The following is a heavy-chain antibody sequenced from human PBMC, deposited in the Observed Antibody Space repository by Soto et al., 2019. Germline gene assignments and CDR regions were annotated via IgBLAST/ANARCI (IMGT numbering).Heavy chain of an antibody. J-gene: IGHJ6*03. V-gene: IGHV3-23*01. Sequence: AGGSLRLSCAASGFTFSSYAMSWVRQAPGKGLEWVSAISGSGGSTYYADSVKGRFTISRDNSKNTLYLQMNSLRAEDTAAYYCAKELHTYYDFWCGYSKLTMDVWGKGNTVTVSS. CDR3: AKELHTYYDFWCGYSKLTMDV. CDR1: GFTFSSYA. D-gene: IGHD3-3*01. CDR2: ISGSGGST.